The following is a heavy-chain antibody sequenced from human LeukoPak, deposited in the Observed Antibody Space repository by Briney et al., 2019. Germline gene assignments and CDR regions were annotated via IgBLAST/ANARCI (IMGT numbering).Heavy chain of an antibody. CDR2: IKQDGSET. V-gene: IGHV3-7*01. Sequence: GGSLRLSCAASGFTFRSYWMTWVRQYPGKGLEWVANIKQDGSETYYADSVKGRFTISRDNAKRSLYLQMNSLRAEDTAVYYCAKGYYFDYWGQGTLVTVSS. J-gene: IGHJ4*02. CDR1: GFTFRSYW. CDR3: AKGYYFDY.